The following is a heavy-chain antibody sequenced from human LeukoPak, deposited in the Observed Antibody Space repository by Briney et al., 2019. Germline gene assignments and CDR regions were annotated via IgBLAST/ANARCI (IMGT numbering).Heavy chain of an antibody. V-gene: IGHV4-39*07. J-gene: IGHJ6*03. CDR3: ARDSRLRFLEWLPPYYYYYYMDV. CDR2: IYYSGST. D-gene: IGHD3-3*01. Sequence: PSETLSLTCTVSGGSISSSSYYWGWIRQPPGKGLEWIGSIYYSGSTYYNPSLKSRVTISVDTSKNQFSLKLSSVTAADTAVYYCARDSRLRFLEWLPPYYYYYYMDVWGKGTTVTVSS. CDR1: GGSISSSSYY.